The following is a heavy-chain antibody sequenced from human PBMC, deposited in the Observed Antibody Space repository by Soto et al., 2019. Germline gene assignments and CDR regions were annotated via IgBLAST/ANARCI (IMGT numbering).Heavy chain of an antibody. Sequence: PGGSLRLSCAASVFTFSSYGMHWVRQAPGKGLEWVAVIWYDGSNKYYADSVKGRFTISRDNSKNTLYLQMNSLRAEDTAVYYCAQSRRVNYYGMDVWGQGTTVTVSS. V-gene: IGHV3-33*08. D-gene: IGHD3-22*01. CDR2: IWYDGSNK. CDR1: VFTFSSYG. CDR3: AQSRRVNYYGMDV. J-gene: IGHJ6*02.